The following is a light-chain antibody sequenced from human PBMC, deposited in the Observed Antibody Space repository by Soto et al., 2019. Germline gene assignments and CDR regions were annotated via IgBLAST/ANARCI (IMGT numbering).Light chain of an antibody. CDR1: SSNIGANYD. CDR3: SSYTSSSLYV. J-gene: IGLJ1*01. Sequence: QSVLTQPPSVSGAPGQRVTISCTGSSSNIGANYDVHWYQQRPGTAPKLLIFGNSNRPSGVPDRFSGSKSGTSASLAITGLQAEDEADYYCSSYTSSSLYVFGTGTKLTVL. CDR2: GNS. V-gene: IGLV1-40*01.